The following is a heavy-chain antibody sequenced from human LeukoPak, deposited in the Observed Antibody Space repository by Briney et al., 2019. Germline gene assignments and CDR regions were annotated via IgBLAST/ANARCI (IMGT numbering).Heavy chain of an antibody. CDR3: AKDMGYCSSTSCSSWFDP. V-gene: IGHV3-9*01. CDR1: GFTFDDYA. J-gene: IGHJ5*02. D-gene: IGHD2-2*01. CDR2: ISWNSGSI. Sequence: GGSLRLSCAASGFTFDDYAMHWVRQAPGKGLEWVSGISWNSGSIGYADSVKGRFTIPRDNAKNSLYLQMNSLRAEDTALYYCAKDMGYCSSTSCSSWFDPWGQGTLVTVSS.